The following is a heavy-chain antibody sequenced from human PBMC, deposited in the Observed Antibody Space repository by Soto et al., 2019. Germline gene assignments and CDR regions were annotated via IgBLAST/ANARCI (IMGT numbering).Heavy chain of an antibody. Sequence: PSETLSPTCTVPGGSISSYYWSWIRQPPGKGLEWIGYIYYSGSTNYNPSLKSRVTISVDTSKNQFSLKLSSVTAADTAVYYCARRSRSVRGIFDYWGQGTLVTVSS. CDR2: IYYSGST. D-gene: IGHD3-10*01. V-gene: IGHV4-59*01. CDR3: ARRSRSVRGIFDY. J-gene: IGHJ4*02. CDR1: GGSISSYY.